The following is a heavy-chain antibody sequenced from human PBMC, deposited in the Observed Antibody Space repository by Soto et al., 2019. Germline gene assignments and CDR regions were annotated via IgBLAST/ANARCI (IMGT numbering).Heavy chain of an antibody. CDR2: IWYDGSNR. J-gene: IGHJ6*02. CDR1: GFTFSDYG. D-gene: IGHD3-10*01. V-gene: IGHV3-33*06. CDR3: ANNLNYNASGIYPHGMDV. Sequence: QVQLVESGGGVVQPGRSLRLSCAASGFTFSDYGMHWVRQAPGKGLEWVAVIWYDGSNRYYADSVNGRFTISRDNSKNTVYLQMNSLRAEDTAVYYCANNLNYNASGIYPHGMDVRGQGTTVIVSS.